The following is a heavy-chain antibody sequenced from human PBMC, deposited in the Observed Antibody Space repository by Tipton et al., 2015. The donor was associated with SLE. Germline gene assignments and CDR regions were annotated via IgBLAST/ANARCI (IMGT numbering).Heavy chain of an antibody. CDR2: IYYSGST. J-gene: IGHJ4*02. CDR1: GGSISSYY. CDR3: ARGYCGGGVCYGRGFFDH. Sequence: LRLSCTVSGGSISSYYWSWIRQPPGKGLEWIGFIYYSGSTNYNPSLKSRVTISVDTSKNQFSLKLNSVTAADTAVYYCARGYCGGGVCYGRGFFDHWGQGNLVTVSS. V-gene: IGHV4-59*12. D-gene: IGHD2-8*02.